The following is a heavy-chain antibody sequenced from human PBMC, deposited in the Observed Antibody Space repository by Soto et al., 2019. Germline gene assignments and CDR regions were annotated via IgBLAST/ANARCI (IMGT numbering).Heavy chain of an antibody. CDR2: MNPNSGNT. CDR3: AREHGNYALDY. CDR1: GYTFPSYD. V-gene: IGHV1-8*01. D-gene: IGHD4-17*01. J-gene: IGHJ4*02. Sequence: QVQLVQSGAEVKKPGASVKVSCKASGYTFPSYDINRVRQATGQGLEWMGWMNPNSGNTVYAQKFQGRVTMTRNTSISTAYMQLSSLRSEDTAVHYCAREHGNYALDYWGQGTLVSVSS.